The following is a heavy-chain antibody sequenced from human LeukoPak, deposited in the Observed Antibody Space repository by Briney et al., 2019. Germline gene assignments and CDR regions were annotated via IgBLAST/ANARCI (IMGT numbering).Heavy chain of an antibody. Sequence: SGGSLRLSCAASGFTFSSHAMHWVRQAPGKGLEWVAFISYDGSIKYYADSVKGRFTISRDNSKNTLYLQMSSLRTEDTAVYYCARDLSRNYSWDYWGQGTLISVSS. V-gene: IGHV3-30-3*01. D-gene: IGHD3-10*01. CDR1: GFTFSSHA. CDR2: ISYDGSIK. CDR3: ARDLSRNYSWDY. J-gene: IGHJ4*02.